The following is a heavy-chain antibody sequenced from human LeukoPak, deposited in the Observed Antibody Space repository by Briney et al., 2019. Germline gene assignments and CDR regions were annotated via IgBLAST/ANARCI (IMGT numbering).Heavy chain of an antibody. Sequence: GGSLRLSCAASGFTFSSYEMNWVRQAPGKGLEWVSYISSSGSTIFYADSVKGRFTISRDNAKNSLYLQMNSLRAEDTAVYYCARDWVPIEQYGSNSPRGVFDYWGQGNLVTVSS. D-gene: IGHD4-23*01. CDR2: ISSSGSTI. J-gene: IGHJ4*02. CDR1: GFTFSSYE. CDR3: ARDWVPIEQYGSNSPRGVFDY. V-gene: IGHV3-48*03.